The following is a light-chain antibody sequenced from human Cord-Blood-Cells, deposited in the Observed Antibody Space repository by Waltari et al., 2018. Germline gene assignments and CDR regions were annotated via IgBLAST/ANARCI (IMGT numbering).Light chain of an antibody. CDR3: CSYAGSYV. Sequence: QSALTQPRSVSGSPGQSVTISCTGTSSDVGGYNYVSWYQQHPGKAPNLMIYDVSKRPSGVPDRFSGAKSGNTASLTTSGLQAEEEADYYCCSYAGSYVFGTGTKVTVL. V-gene: IGLV2-11*01. CDR2: DVS. CDR1: SSDVGGYNY. J-gene: IGLJ1*01.